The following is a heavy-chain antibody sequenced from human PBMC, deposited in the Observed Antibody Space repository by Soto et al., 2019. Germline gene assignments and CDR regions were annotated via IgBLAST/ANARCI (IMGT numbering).Heavy chain of an antibody. CDR3: ARGVRGDFWSGYYDFDY. V-gene: IGHV1-18*01. Sequence: GASVKVSCKASGYTFTSYDINWVRQATGQGLEWMGWISAYNGNTNYAQKLQGRVTMTTDTSTSTAYMELRSLRSDDTAVHYCARGVRGDFWSGYYDFDYWGQGTLVTVSS. D-gene: IGHD3-3*01. CDR2: ISAYNGNT. J-gene: IGHJ4*02. CDR1: GYTFTSYD.